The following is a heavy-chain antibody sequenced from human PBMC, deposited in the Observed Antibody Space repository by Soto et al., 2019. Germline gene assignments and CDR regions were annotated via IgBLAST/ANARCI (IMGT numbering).Heavy chain of an antibody. CDR1: GFIVSTSY. D-gene: IGHD4-4*01. CDR2: IYNDGST. J-gene: IGHJ4*02. Sequence: GGSLRLSCAASGFIVSTSYMSWVRQAPGKGLEWVSIIYNDGSTYYADSVKGSFTISRDDSKNTLYLQILSLRAEDTAVYYCARDSYTRYWGQGTLVTVSS. V-gene: IGHV3-66*01. CDR3: ARDSYTRY.